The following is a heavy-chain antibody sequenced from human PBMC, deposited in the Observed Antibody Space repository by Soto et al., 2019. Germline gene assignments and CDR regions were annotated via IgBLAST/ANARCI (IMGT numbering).Heavy chain of an antibody. J-gene: IGHJ3*02. D-gene: IGHD3-22*01. Sequence: EVQLLESGGGLVQPGGSLRLSCAASGFTFSSYAMSWVRQAPGKGLEWVSAISGSGGSTYYADSVKGRFTISRDNSKNTLYLQMNSLRAEDTAVYYCAKDLIVVVISDVVDAFDIWGQGTMVTVSS. CDR1: GFTFSSYA. CDR2: ISGSGGST. V-gene: IGHV3-23*01. CDR3: AKDLIVVVISDVVDAFDI.